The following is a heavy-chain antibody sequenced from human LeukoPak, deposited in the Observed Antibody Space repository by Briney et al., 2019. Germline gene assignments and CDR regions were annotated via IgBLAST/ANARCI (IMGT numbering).Heavy chain of an antibody. CDR2: IYYSGST. V-gene: IGHV4-39*01. J-gene: IGHJ6*02. Sequence: SETLSLTCTVSGGSISSTGYYWGWIRQPPGKGLEWIGRIYYSGSTYYNPSLKSRVTISVDTSKNQFSLKLSSVTAADTTVYYCARQPSRIHYYYYYGMDVWGQGTTVTVSS. D-gene: IGHD1-14*01. CDR1: GGSISSTGYY. CDR3: ARQPSRIHYYYYYGMDV.